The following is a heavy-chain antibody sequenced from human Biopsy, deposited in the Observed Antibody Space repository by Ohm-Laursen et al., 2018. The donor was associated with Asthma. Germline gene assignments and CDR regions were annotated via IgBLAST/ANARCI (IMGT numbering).Heavy chain of an antibody. D-gene: IGHD6-19*01. J-gene: IGHJ6*02. Sequence: SVKVSCKAPGGPFSNFAISWVRQAPGQGLEWLGGIMTVLGTTNYAPTFQGRVTITADESTSTAYMEVTSLRSEDTAIYYCARCQVGYSSGWSLLLKKIYYSGMDVWGQGTAVIVSS. V-gene: IGHV1-69*01. CDR1: GGPFSNFA. CDR3: ARCQVGYSSGWSLLLKKIYYSGMDV. CDR2: IMTVLGTT.